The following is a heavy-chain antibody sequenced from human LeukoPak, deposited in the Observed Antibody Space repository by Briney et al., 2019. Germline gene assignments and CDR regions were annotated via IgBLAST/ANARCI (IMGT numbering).Heavy chain of an antibody. J-gene: IGHJ4*02. V-gene: IGHV3-30*04. CDR2: ISYDGSNK. Sequence: EGSLRLSCAASGFTFSSYAMHWVRQAPGKGLEWVAVISYDGSNKYYADSVKGRFTISRDNSKNTLYLQMNSLRAEDTAVYYCASHNPRSYWGQGTLVTVSS. D-gene: IGHD1-1*01. CDR3: ASHNPRSY. CDR1: GFTFSSYA.